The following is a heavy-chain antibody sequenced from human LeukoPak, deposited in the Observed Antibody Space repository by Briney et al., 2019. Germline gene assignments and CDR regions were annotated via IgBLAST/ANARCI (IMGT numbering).Heavy chain of an antibody. V-gene: IGHV3-23*01. CDR3: AKDRIPDGKYSIDF. CDR2: IVGNGGGI. J-gene: IGHJ4*02. D-gene: IGHD5-24*01. CDR1: GFTVITYA. Sequence: PGGSLRLSCAASGFTVITYAMNWVSQAPGKGLGWVSVIVGNGGGIHYADSVKGRFTISRDNAKNTLYLQMHSLRAEDTAVYYCAKDRIPDGKYSIDFWGQGTLVTVSS.